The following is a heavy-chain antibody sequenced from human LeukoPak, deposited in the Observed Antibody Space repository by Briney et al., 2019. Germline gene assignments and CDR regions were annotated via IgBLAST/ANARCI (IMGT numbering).Heavy chain of an antibody. D-gene: IGHD1-26*01. CDR2: INNEETAA. CDR1: GFTFSTYW. J-gene: IGHJ3*02. CDR3: ARESTVGPIQTDALDI. Sequence: GGSLRLSCAASGFTFSTYWMHRVRQAPGKGLVWVSRINNEETAANYADSVQGRFTISRDNANNMLYLQMDSLRAEDTAVYYCARESTVGPIQTDALDIWGQGTMVTVSS. V-gene: IGHV3-74*01.